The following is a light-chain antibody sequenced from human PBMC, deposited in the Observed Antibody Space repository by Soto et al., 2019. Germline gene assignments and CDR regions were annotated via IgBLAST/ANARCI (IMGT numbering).Light chain of an antibody. V-gene: IGLV2-23*01. Sequence: QSALTQPASVSGFLGKWITISGIGTTSIIGSYNLVPWYQHQPGKAPKIMIFEGSKRPSGVSNRFSGSRSGNTASLTISGLQAEDEADYYCCSFAGTGTQYVFGTGTKLTVL. CDR2: EGS. J-gene: IGLJ1*01. CDR3: CSFAGTGTQYV. CDR1: TSIIGSYNL.